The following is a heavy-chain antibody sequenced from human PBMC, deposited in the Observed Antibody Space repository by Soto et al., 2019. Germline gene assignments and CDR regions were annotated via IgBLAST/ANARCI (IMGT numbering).Heavy chain of an antibody. V-gene: IGHV3-23*01. CDR3: AKGFDPYYYYGMDV. J-gene: IGHJ6*02. CDR2: ISGSGGST. D-gene: IGHD3-9*01. Sequence: GGSLRLSCAASGFTFTSYAMSWVRQAPGKGLEWVSAISGSGGSTYYADSVKGRFTISRDNSKNTLYLQMNSLRAEDTAVYYCAKGFDPYYYYGMDVWGQGTTVTVSS. CDR1: GFTFTSYA.